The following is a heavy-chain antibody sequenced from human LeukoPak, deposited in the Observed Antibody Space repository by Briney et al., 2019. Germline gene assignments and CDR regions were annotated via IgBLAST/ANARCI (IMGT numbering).Heavy chain of an antibody. D-gene: IGHD3-22*01. Sequence: GASVKVSCKASGYTLTGYYIHWVRQAPGQGLEWMGWTNPTSGGTNYAQKVQGRVTITRDTSITTVYMALRRLRSDDTAVYFCARDLDPSDTSGYYIPDAFDIWGQGTMVTVSS. CDR1: GYTLTGYY. V-gene: IGHV1-2*02. CDR2: TNPTSGGT. CDR3: ARDLDPSDTSGYYIPDAFDI. J-gene: IGHJ3*02.